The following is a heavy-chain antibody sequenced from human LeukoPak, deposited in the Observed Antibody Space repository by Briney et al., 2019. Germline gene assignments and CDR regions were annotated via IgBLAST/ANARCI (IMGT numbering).Heavy chain of an antibody. CDR3: ARLRQQQLVRRWFDP. CDR1: GYTFTGYY. CDR2: INPNSGGT. V-gene: IGHV1-2*02. J-gene: IGHJ5*02. Sequence: ASVKVSCKASGYTFTGYYMHGVRQAPGQRLEGMGLINPNSGGTNYAQKFQGRVTMTRDPSISTAYMELSRLRSDDTAVYYCARLRQQQLVRRWFDPWGQGTLVTVSS. D-gene: IGHD6-13*01.